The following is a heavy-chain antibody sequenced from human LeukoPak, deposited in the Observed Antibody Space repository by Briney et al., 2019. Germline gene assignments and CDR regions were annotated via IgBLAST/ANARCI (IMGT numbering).Heavy chain of an antibody. D-gene: IGHD3-16*01. Sequence: GGSLRLSCAASGFTFGSYAMSWVRQAPGKGLEWVSAISGSGGSTYYADSVKGRFTISRDNSKNTLYLQMNSLRAEDTAVYYCASRSTGGYYYYYGMDVWGQGTTVTVSS. V-gene: IGHV3-23*01. J-gene: IGHJ6*02. CDR2: ISGSGGST. CDR1: GFTFGSYA. CDR3: ASRSTGGYYYYYGMDV.